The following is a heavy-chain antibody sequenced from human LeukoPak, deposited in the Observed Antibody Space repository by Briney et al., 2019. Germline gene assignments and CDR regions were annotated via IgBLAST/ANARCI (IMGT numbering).Heavy chain of an antibody. D-gene: IGHD3-22*01. Sequence: PGGSLRLPCAASGFTFSSYSMNWVRQAPGKGLEWVSYISSSSSTIYYADSVKGRFTISRDNAKNSLYLQMNSLRAEDTAVYYCARDYDSSGYYSCFDYWGQGTLVTVSS. CDR1: GFTFSSYS. CDR2: ISSSSSTI. V-gene: IGHV3-48*04. CDR3: ARDYDSSGYYSCFDY. J-gene: IGHJ4*02.